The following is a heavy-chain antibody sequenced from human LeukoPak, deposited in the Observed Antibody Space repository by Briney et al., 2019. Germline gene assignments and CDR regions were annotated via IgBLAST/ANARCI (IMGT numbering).Heavy chain of an antibody. V-gene: IGHV4-59*01. D-gene: IGHD3-16*01. J-gene: IGHJ4*02. Sequence: PSETLSLTCTVSGGSISSYYWSWIRQPPGKGLEWIGYIYYSGSTNYNPSLKSQVTISVDTSKNQFSLMMSSVTAADTAVYYCARGLITFGGVIFDYWGQGTLVTVSS. CDR2: IYYSGST. CDR3: ARGLITFGGVIFDY. CDR1: GGSISSYY.